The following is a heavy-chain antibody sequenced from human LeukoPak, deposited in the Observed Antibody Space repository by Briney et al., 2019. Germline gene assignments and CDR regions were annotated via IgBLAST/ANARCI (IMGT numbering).Heavy chain of an antibody. D-gene: IGHD1-26*01. CDR2: ISSSSSYI. J-gene: IGHJ4*02. CDR1: GFTFSSYS. CDR3: ARDMGYSGSWPGYFDY. Sequence: GGSLRLSCAASGFTFSSYSMNWVRQAPGKGLEWVSSISSSSSYIYYADSVKGRFTVSRNNAKNSLYLQMKSLRAEDTTVYYCARDMGYSGSWPGYFDYWGQGVLVTVSS. V-gene: IGHV3-21*03.